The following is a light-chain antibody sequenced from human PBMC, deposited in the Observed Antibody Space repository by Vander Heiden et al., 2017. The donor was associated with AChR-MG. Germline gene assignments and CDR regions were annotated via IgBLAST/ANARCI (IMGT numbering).Light chain of an antibody. V-gene: IGKV1-5*03. J-gene: IGKJ1*01. Sequence: DVQMTQSPPILSASVGDRATITCRTSQNIKSWLAWNQQKPGKGPKVLIYKASILQSGVPSRVSGSGSGTEFTLTISYLQPDDFGTYFCQQYNTYPWTFGQGTKVEIK. CDR2: KAS. CDR1: QNIKSW. CDR3: QQYNTYPWT.